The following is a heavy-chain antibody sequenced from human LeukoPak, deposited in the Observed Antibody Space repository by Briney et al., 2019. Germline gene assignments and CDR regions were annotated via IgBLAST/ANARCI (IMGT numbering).Heavy chain of an antibody. D-gene: IGHD2-15*01. CDR3: ARQEYCSGGSCYTWFDP. CDR1: GYSFTNYW. CDR2: IYPADSDI. Sequence: GESLKISCKGSGYSFTNYWIGWVRQMPGKGLGWMGIIYPADSDIRYSPSFQGQVTISADKSISTAYLQWSSLKASDTAIYYCARQEYCSGGSCYTWFDPWGQGTLVIVSS. J-gene: IGHJ5*02. V-gene: IGHV5-51*01.